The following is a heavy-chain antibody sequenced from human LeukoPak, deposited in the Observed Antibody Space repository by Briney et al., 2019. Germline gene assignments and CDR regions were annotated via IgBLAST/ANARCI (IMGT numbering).Heavy chain of an antibody. CDR3: ARDQNDFWSGYYHNWFDP. V-gene: IGHV4-38-2*02. Sequence: ASETLSLTCTVSGYSISSGCYWGWIRQPPGKGLEWIGSIYHSGSTYYNPSLKSRVTISVDTSKNQFSLKLSSVTAADTAVYYCARDQNDFWSGYYHNWFDPWGQGTLVTVSS. CDR2: IYHSGST. CDR1: GYSISSGCY. J-gene: IGHJ5*02. D-gene: IGHD3-3*01.